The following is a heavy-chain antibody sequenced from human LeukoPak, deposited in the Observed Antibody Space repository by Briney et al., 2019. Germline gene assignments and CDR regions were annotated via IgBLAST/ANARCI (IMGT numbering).Heavy chain of an antibody. CDR2: IIPIFGTA. J-gene: IGHJ5*02. Sequence: ASVKVSCKASGGTFSSYAISWVRQAPGQGLEWMGGIIPIFGTANYAQKFQGRVTITADESTSTAYMELSSLRSEDTAVYYCARALLLRNWLDPWGQGTLVTVSS. D-gene: IGHD1-26*01. CDR1: GGTFSSYA. CDR3: ARALLLRNWLDP. V-gene: IGHV1-69*13.